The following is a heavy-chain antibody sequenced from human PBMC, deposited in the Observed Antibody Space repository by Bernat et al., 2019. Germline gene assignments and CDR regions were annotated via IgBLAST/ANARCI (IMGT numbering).Heavy chain of an antibody. Sequence: QVQLVESGGGLVKPGGSLRLSCAASGFTFSDYYMSWIRQAPGKGLEWVSYISSSSSYTNYADSVKGRFTISRDNAKNSLYLQMNSLRAEDTAVYYCARYDGSGSYYNSNGNWFDPWGQGTLVTVSS. CDR3: ARYDGSGSYYNSNGNWFDP. J-gene: IGHJ5*02. V-gene: IGHV3-11*05. D-gene: IGHD3-10*01. CDR1: GFTFSDYY. CDR2: ISSSSSYT.